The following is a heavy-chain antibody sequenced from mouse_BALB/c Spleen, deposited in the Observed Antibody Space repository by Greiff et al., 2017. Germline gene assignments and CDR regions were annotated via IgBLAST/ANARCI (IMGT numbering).Heavy chain of an antibody. J-gene: IGHJ4*01. V-gene: IGHV1-69*02. Sequence: QVQLQQPGAELVRPGASVKLSCKASGYTFTSYWINWVKQRPGQGLEWIGNIYPSDSYTNYNQKFKDKATLTVDTSSSTAYMQLSSPTSEESAVYYCTRGAYYDYDGAMDYWGQGTSVTVSS. CDR1: GYTFTSYW. CDR3: TRGAYYDYDGAMDY. D-gene: IGHD2-4*01. CDR2: IYPSDSYT.